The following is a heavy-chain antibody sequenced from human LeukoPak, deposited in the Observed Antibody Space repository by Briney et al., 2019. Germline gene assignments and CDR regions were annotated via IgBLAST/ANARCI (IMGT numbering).Heavy chain of an antibody. D-gene: IGHD3-22*01. Sequence: PGGSLRLSCAASGFTFSSYGMHWVRQAPGKGLEWVAVISYDGSNKYYADSVKGRFTISRDNSKNTLYLQMNSLRAEDTAVYYCAKVHFYDSSGYHITSDFDYWGQGTLVTVSS. CDR3: AKVHFYDSSGYHITSDFDY. CDR2: ISYDGSNK. V-gene: IGHV3-30*18. CDR1: GFTFSSYG. J-gene: IGHJ4*02.